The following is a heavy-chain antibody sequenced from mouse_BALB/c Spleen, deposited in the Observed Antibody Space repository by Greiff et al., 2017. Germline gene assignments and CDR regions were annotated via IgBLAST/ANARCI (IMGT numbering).Heavy chain of an antibody. Sequence: QVQLQESGPGLVAPSQSLSITCTVSGFSLTSYDISWIRQPPGKGLEWLGVIWTGGGTNYNSAFMSRLSISKDNSKSQVFLKMNSLQTDDTAIYYCVREETGRAYWGQGTLVTVSA. J-gene: IGHJ3*01. V-gene: IGHV2-9-2*01. D-gene: IGHD4-1*01. CDR1: GFSLTSYD. CDR2: IWTGGGT. CDR3: VREETGRAY.